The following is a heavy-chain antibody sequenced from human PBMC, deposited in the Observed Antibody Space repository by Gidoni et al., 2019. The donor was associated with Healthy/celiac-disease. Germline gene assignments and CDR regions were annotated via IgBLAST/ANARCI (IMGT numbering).Heavy chain of an antibody. Sequence: EVQLVESGGGLIQPGGYLSLSCAASGFTVSSNYMSCVRQAPGKGLEWVPGIYSVGSTDYAYSVKGQFTISRDNSKNTLYLQMNSLRAEDTAVYYWARYLLASGYYYYGMDVWGQGTTVTVSS. CDR3: ARYLLASGYYYYGMDV. V-gene: IGHV3-53*01. D-gene: IGHD2-15*01. CDR1: GFTVSSNY. CDR2: IYSVGST. J-gene: IGHJ6*02.